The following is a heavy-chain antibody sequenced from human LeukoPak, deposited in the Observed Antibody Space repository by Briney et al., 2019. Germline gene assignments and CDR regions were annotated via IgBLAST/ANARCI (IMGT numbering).Heavy chain of an antibody. Sequence: ETLSLTCTVSGGSISSYYWSWIRQPAGKGLEWIGRIYTSGSTNYNPSLKSRVTMSVDTSKNQFSLKLSSVTAADTAVYYCARYRPGSVVTVYDAFDIWGQGTMVTVSS. CDR3: ARYRPGSVVTVYDAFDI. J-gene: IGHJ3*02. V-gene: IGHV4-4*07. CDR1: GGSISSYY. D-gene: IGHD2-21*02. CDR2: IYTSGST.